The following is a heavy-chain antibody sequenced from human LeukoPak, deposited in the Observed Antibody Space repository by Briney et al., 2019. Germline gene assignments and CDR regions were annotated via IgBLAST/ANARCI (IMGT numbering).Heavy chain of an antibody. Sequence: ASVKVSCKASGYTFISYGISWVRQAPGQGLEWMGWISAYNGNTNYAQKFQGRVTMTTDTSTSTAYMELSSLRSEDTAVYYCARSAYGDYGGLDYYYYMDVWGKGTTVTVSS. J-gene: IGHJ6*03. CDR2: ISAYNGNT. CDR3: ARSAYGDYGGLDYYYYMDV. V-gene: IGHV1-18*01. CDR1: GYTFISYG. D-gene: IGHD4-17*01.